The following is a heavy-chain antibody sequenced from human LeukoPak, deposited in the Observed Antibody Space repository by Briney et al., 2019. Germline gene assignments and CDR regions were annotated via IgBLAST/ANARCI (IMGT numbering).Heavy chain of an antibody. Sequence: GGSLRLFCAASGFTFSSYAMSWVRQAPGKGLEWVSAISGSGGSTYYADSVKGRFTISRDNSKNTLYLQTNSLRAEDTAVYYCVRNRPHYYDSSGYYYVDYWGQGTLVTVSS. V-gene: IGHV3-23*01. J-gene: IGHJ4*02. CDR3: VRNRPHYYDSSGYYYVDY. CDR2: ISGSGGST. CDR1: GFTFSSYA. D-gene: IGHD3-22*01.